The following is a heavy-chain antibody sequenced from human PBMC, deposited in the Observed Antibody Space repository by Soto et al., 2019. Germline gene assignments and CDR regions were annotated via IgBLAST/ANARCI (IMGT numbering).Heavy chain of an antibody. CDR2: TYTSSGST. J-gene: IGHJ4*02. CDR1: GGSISSYY. V-gene: IGHV4-4*07. Sequence: SETLSLTCTVSGGSISSYYWSWIRQPAGKGLEWIGHTYTSSGSTNYNPSLKTRVTMSVDTSNNQFSLKLSSVTAADTAVYYCARSVYTEGGWLFDYWGQGTLVTVSS. CDR3: ARSVYTEGGWLFDY. D-gene: IGHD6-19*01.